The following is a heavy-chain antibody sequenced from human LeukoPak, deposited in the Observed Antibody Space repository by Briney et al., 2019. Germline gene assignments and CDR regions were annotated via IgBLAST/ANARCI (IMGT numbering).Heavy chain of an antibody. Sequence: PGGSLRLSCAASGFTFTNYWMTWVRQAPGKGLEWVANIYQDGSEKYFVDSLKGRFTISRDNAKNSLYLQMNSLRVEDTAMYYCARTRGRYCFDYWGQGTLVTVSS. V-gene: IGHV3-7*05. CDR3: ARTRGRYCFDY. D-gene: IGHD1-26*01. CDR2: IYQDGSEK. CDR1: GFTFTNYW. J-gene: IGHJ4*02.